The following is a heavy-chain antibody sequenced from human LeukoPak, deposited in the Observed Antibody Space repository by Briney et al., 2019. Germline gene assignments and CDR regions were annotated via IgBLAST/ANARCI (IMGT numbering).Heavy chain of an antibody. J-gene: IGHJ6*02. CDR2: ISAYNGNT. D-gene: IGHD2-2*01. CDR3: ARVDCSSTSCYDYYYGMDV. V-gene: IGHV1-18*01. CDR1: GYTFTSYG. Sequence: AASVTVSFTASGYTFTSYGISWVRQAPGQGLEWMGWISAYNGNTNYAQKLQGRVTMTTDTSTSTAYMELRSLRSDDTAVYYCARVDCSSTSCYDYYYGMDVWGQGTTVTVSS.